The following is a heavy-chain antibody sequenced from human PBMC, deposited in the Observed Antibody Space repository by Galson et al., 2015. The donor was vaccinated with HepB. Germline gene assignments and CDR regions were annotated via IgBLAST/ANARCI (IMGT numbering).Heavy chain of an antibody. J-gene: IGHJ6*02. V-gene: IGHV3-21*01. CDR2: ISSSSSYI. D-gene: IGHD3-22*01. CDR3: ARDSFDSPSGGMDV. Sequence: SLRLSCAASGFTFSSYSMNWVRQAPGKGLEWVSSISSSSSYIYYADSVKGRFTISRDNAKNSLYLQKNSLRAEDTAVYYCARDSFDSPSGGMDVWGQGTTVTVSS. CDR1: GFTFSSYS.